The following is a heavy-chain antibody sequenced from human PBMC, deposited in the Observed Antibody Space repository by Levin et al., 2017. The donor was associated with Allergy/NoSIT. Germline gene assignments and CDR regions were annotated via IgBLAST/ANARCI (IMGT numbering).Heavy chain of an antibody. J-gene: IGHJ3*02. CDR1: GGSFSGYY. Sequence: SETLSLTCAVYGGSFSGYYWSWIRQPPGKGLEWIGEINHSGSTNYNPSLKSRVTISVDTSKNQFSLKLSSVTAADTAVYYCARDRWKGHVWPGAFDIWGQGTMVTVSS. D-gene: IGHD4-23*01. V-gene: IGHV4-34*01. CDR2: INHSGST. CDR3: ARDRWKGHVWPGAFDI.